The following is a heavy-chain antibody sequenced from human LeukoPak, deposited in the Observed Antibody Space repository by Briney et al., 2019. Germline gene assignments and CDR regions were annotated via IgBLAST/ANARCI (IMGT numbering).Heavy chain of an antibody. J-gene: IGHJ6*02. CDR1: GFTVNTNY. D-gene: IGHD1-26*01. CDR3: ARVCGTYPCYYGMDV. V-gene: IGHV3-66*01. CDR2: IYDIGST. Sequence: PGGSLRLSCAASGFTVNTNYMTWVRQTPEKGLEWVSVIYDIGSTYYADSVKSRFTISRDNSKNTVYLQMNSLRVDDTAICYCARVCGTYPCYYGMDVWGQGATVTVSS.